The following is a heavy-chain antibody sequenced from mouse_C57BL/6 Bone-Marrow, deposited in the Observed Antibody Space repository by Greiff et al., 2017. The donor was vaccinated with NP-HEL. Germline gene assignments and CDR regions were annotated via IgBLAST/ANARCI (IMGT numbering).Heavy chain of an antibody. Sequence: EVQLQQSGPVLVKPGASVKMSCKASGYTFTDYYMNWVKQSHGKSLEWIGVINPYNGGTSYNQKFKGKATLTVDKSSSTAYMELNSLTSEDSAVYYCAREEVLRVFDYWGQGTTLTVSS. D-gene: IGHD1-1*01. CDR3: AREEVLRVFDY. CDR1: GYTFTDYY. V-gene: IGHV1-19*01. CDR2: INPYNGGT. J-gene: IGHJ2*01.